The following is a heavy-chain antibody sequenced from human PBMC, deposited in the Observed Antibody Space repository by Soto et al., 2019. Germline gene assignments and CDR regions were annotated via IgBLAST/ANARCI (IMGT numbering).Heavy chain of an antibody. CDR3: ARDHDYGDYVLVYYYGMDV. D-gene: IGHD4-17*01. J-gene: IGHJ6*02. CDR2: ISAYNGNT. V-gene: IGHV1-18*04. Sequence: GASVKVSCKASGYTFTSYGISRVRQAPGQGLEWMGWISAYNGNTNYAQKLQGRVTMTTDTSTSTAYMELRSLRSDDTAVYYCARDHDYGDYVLVYYYGMDVWGQGTTVTVSS. CDR1: GYTFTSYG.